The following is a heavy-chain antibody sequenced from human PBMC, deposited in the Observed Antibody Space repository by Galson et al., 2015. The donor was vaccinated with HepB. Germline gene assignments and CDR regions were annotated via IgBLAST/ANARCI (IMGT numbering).Heavy chain of an antibody. CDR2: ISSDSTYT. D-gene: IGHD6-19*01. J-gene: IGHJ4*02. CDR3: AKNPQPFDSSGWFSGIDY. V-gene: IGHV3-11*06. CDR1: GFTFSDYY. Sequence: SLRLSCAASGFTFSDYYMSWIRQAPGKGLEWVSYISSDSTYTDYADSVKGRFTISRDNAKSSLYLQMNSLRAEDTAVYYCAKNPQPFDSSGWFSGIDYWGQGTLVTVSS.